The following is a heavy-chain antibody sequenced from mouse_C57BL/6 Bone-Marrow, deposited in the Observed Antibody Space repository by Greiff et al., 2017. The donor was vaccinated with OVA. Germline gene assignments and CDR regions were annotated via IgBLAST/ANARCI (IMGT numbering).Heavy chain of an antibody. CDR1: GYTFTSYW. Sequence: QVQLQQPGAELVKPGASVKLSCKASGYTFTSYWMHWVKQRPGRGLEWIGRIDPNSGGTKYNEKFKSKATLTVDKPSSTAYMQLSSLTSEDSAVYYCASPVSNGGYYAMDYWGQGTSVTVSS. CDR3: ASPVSNGGYYAMDY. V-gene: IGHV1-72*01. D-gene: IGHD2-5*01. J-gene: IGHJ4*01. CDR2: IDPNSGGT.